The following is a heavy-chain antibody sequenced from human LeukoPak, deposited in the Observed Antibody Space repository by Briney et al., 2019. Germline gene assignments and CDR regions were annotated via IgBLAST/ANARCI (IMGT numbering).Heavy chain of an antibody. CDR2: IKQDGSKK. Sequence: GGSLGLSCAASGFTFSSYWMSWVRQAPGKGLEWVAIIKQDGSKKYYVDSVKGPFTISTDNAKNSLYLQMNSLRAEDTAVYYCARDPDSGWSTNWFDPWGQGTLVTVSS. CDR3: ARDPDSGWSTNWFDP. CDR1: GFTFSSYW. D-gene: IGHD6-19*01. V-gene: IGHV3-7*01. J-gene: IGHJ5*02.